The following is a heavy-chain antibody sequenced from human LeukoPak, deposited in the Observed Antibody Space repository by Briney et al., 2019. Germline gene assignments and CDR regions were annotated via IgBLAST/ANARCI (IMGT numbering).Heavy chain of an antibody. CDR1: GYTFTSYD. J-gene: IGHJ4*02. CDR2: INTNTGNP. CDR3: AREKRDSSSWYEARLGYFDY. V-gene: IGHV7-4-1*02. D-gene: IGHD6-13*01. Sequence: AASVKVSCKASGYTFTSYDINWVRQAPGQGLEWMGWINTNTGNPTYAQGFTGRFVFSLDTSVSTAYLQISSLKAEDTAVYYCAREKRDSSSWYEARLGYFDYWGQGTLVTVSS.